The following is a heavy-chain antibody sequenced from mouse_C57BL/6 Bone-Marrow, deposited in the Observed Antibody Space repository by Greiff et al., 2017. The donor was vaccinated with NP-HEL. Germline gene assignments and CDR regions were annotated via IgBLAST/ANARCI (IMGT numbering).Heavy chain of an antibody. Sequence: EVKLQESGGGLVKPGGSLKLSCAASGFTFSSYAMSWVRQTPEKRLEWVATISDGGSYTYYPDNVKGRFTISRDNAKNNLYLQMSHLKSEDTAMYYCARGVYEGAMDYWGQGTSVTVSS. CDR2: ISDGGSYT. CDR3: ARGVYEGAMDY. V-gene: IGHV5-4*03. J-gene: IGHJ4*01. CDR1: GFTFSSYA. D-gene: IGHD2-14*01.